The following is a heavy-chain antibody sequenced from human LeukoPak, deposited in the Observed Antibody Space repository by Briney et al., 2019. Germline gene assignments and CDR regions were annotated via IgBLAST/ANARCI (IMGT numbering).Heavy chain of an antibody. CDR1: GYTFTGYY. CDR3: ARLPYCSSTSCYSYWFDP. V-gene: IGHV1-2*02. J-gene: IGHJ5*02. CDR2: INPNSGGT. Sequence: ASVKVSCKASGYTFTGYYMHWVRQAPGQGLEWMGWINPNSGGTNYAQKFQGRVTMTRDTSISTAYMELSGLRSDDTAVYYCARLPYCSSTSCYSYWFDPWGQGTLVTVSS. D-gene: IGHD2-2*01.